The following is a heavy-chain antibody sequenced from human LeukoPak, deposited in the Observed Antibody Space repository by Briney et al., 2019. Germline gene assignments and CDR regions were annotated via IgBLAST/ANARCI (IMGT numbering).Heavy chain of an antibody. CDR1: GFTFSRYW. D-gene: IGHD3-22*01. CDR3: ARDPNYDSSGYPFDY. CDR2: INSDGSFT. J-gene: IGHJ4*02. V-gene: IGHV3-74*01. Sequence: GGSLRLSCAASGFTFSRYWMHWVRQAPGKGLVWVSRINSDGSFTTYADSVEGRFTISRDNAKDTLYLQMNSLRADDTAVYYCARDPNYDSSGYPFDYWGQGTLVTVSS.